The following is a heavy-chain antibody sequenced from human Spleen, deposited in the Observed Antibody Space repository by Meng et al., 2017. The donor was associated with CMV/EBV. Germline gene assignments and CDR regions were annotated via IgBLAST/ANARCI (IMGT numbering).Heavy chain of an antibody. D-gene: IGHD3-9*01. Sequence: ASVKVSCKASGGTFSSYSFSWVRQAPGQGLEWMGCINPNTGGTNYAQKFQGRVTVTRDTSISTTYMDLRRLKSDDTAVYYCVRVVTPLGRPHDDILEEGWFDPWGQGTLVTVSS. J-gene: IGHJ5*02. CDR2: INPNTGGT. CDR3: VRVVTPLGRPHDDILEEGWFDP. V-gene: IGHV1-2*02. CDR1: GGTFSSYS.